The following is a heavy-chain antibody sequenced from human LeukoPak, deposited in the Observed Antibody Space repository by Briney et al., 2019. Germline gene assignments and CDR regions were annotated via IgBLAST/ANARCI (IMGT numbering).Heavy chain of an antibody. CDR2: IRSKAYGGTT. V-gene: IGHV3-49*03. CDR3: TRAEVTDSYYFDY. Sequence: GGSLRLSCTASGFTFGDYAMSWFRQAPGKGLEWVGFIRSKAYGGTTEYAASVKGRFTISRDDSKSIAYLQMSSLKTEDTAVYYCTRAEVTDSYYFDYWGQGTLVTVSS. D-gene: IGHD5-18*01. J-gene: IGHJ4*02. CDR1: GFTFGDYA.